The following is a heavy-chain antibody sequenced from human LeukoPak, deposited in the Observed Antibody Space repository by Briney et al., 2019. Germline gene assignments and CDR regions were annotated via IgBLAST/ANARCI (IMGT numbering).Heavy chain of an antibody. J-gene: IGHJ4*02. CDR1: GGTFSSYA. V-gene: IGHV1-69*13. D-gene: IGHD3-3*01. Sequence: ASVKVSCKASGGTFSSYAISWVRQAPGQGLEWMGGIIPIFGTANYAQKFQGRVTITADESTSTAYMELSSLRSEDTAVYYCARDRGRTIFGVVPPLDYWGQGTLVTVSS. CDR3: ARDRGRTIFGVVPPLDY. CDR2: IIPIFGTA.